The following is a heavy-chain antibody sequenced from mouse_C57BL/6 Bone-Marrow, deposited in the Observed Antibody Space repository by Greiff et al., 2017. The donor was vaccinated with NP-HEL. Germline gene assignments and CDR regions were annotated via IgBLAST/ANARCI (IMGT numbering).Heavy chain of an antibody. CDR2: ISYDGSN. CDR3: ARSDAY. V-gene: IGHV3-6*01. Sequence: DVKLQESGPGLVKPSQSLSLTCSVTGYSITSGYYWNWIRQFPGNKLEWMGYISYDGSNNYNPSLKNRISITRDTSKNQFFLKLNSVTTEDTATYYCARSDAYWGQGTLVTVSA. CDR1: GYSITSGYY. J-gene: IGHJ3*01.